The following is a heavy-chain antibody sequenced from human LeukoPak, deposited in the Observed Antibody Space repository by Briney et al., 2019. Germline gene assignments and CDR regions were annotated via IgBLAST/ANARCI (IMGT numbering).Heavy chain of an antibody. V-gene: IGHV5-51*01. CDR3: ARRRTLRLDAFDP. Sequence: GESLKISCKGFGYSFTNYRIGWVRQMPGKGLEWMGTIYPGDSDTRYSPSFQGQVTISVDKSISTAYLQWSSLKASDTAMYYCARRRTLRLDAFDPWGQGTLVTVSS. J-gene: IGHJ5*02. CDR2: IYPGDSDT. D-gene: IGHD5/OR15-5a*01. CDR1: GYSFTNYR.